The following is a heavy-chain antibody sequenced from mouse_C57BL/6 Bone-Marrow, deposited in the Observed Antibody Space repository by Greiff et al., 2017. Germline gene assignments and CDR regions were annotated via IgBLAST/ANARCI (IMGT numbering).Heavy chain of an antibody. D-gene: IGHD2-3*01. Sequence: QVQLQQSGPELVKPGASVKLSCKASGYTFTSYDINWVKQRPGQGLEWIGWMYPRDGSTKYNEKFNGKATLTVDTSSSTAYMELHSLTSEDSAVYFCARRGWLLRVFDYWGQGTTLTVSS. CDR1: GYTFTSYD. V-gene: IGHV1-85*01. CDR3: ARRGWLLRVFDY. J-gene: IGHJ2*01. CDR2: MYPRDGST.